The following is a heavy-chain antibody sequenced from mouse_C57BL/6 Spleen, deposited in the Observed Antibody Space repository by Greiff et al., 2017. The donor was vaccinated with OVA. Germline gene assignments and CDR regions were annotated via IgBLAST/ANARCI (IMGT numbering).Heavy chain of an antibody. CDR1: GYTFTSYW. Sequence: QVQLQQPGAELVKPGASVKMSKASGYTFTSYWITWVKQRPGQGLEWIGDIYPGSGSTNYNEKFKSKATLTVDTSSSTAYMQLSSLTSEDSAVYYCARWDYYGSSQFLYYAMDYWGQGTSVTVSS. CDR2: IYPGSGST. J-gene: IGHJ4*01. D-gene: IGHD1-1*01. CDR3: ARWDYYGSSQFLYYAMDY. V-gene: IGHV1-55*01.